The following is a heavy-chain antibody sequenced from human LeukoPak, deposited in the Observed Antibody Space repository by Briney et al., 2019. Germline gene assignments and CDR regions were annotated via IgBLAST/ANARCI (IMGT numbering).Heavy chain of an antibody. CDR3: ARGICSGGSCYENWFDP. V-gene: IGHV3-7*03. CDR1: GFTFSSYW. D-gene: IGHD2-15*01. CDR2: IKQDGSEK. J-gene: IGHJ5*02. Sequence: QPGGSLRLSCAAFGFTFSSYWMSWVRQAPGKGLEWVANIKQDGSEKYYVDSVKGRFTISRDNAKNSLYLQMNSLRAEDTAVYYCARGICSGGSCYENWFDPWGQGTLVTVSS.